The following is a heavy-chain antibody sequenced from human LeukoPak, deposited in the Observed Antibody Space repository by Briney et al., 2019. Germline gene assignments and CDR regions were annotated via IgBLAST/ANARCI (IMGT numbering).Heavy chain of an antibody. Sequence: PGGSLRLSCAASGFIFRNYAMRWVRQAPGKGLEWVSAISGGGGDRFYADSAKGRFTISRDNSKNTLYLQMSSLRVEDTAVYYCGKAEAGTYYFDYWGQGTLVTVSS. CDR3: GKAEAGTYYFDY. CDR2: ISGGGGDR. J-gene: IGHJ4*02. V-gene: IGHV3-23*01. D-gene: IGHD6-19*01. CDR1: GFIFRNYA.